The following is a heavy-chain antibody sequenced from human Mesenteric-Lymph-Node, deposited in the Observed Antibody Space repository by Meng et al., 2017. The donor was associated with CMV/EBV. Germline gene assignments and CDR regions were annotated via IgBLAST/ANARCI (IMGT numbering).Heavy chain of an antibody. CDR1: GFTFRNAW. D-gene: IGHD3-3*02. CDR3: TTRLATPN. Sequence: LSCAASGFTFRNAWMTWVRRAPGKGLEWVGHIKSNANGEATDYAAPVKGRFTISSDDSRNTVYLQMNSLQTEDTAVYYCTTRLATPNWGQGALVTVSS. CDR2: IKSNANGEAT. J-gene: IGHJ4*02. V-gene: IGHV3-15*01.